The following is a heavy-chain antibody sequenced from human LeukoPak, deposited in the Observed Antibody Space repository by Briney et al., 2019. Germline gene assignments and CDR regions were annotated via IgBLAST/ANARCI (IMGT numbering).Heavy chain of an antibody. CDR1: GFTFSSYA. D-gene: IGHD6-13*01. J-gene: IGHJ6*03. CDR3: AKGINSKGYYYMDV. CDR2: ISGSGGST. V-gene: IGHV3-23*01. Sequence: GGSLRLSCAASGFTFSSYAMSWVRQAPGEGLEWVSAISGSGGSTYYADSVKGRFTISRDNSKNTLYLQMNSLRAEDTAVYYCAKGINSKGYYYMDVWGKGTTVTVSS.